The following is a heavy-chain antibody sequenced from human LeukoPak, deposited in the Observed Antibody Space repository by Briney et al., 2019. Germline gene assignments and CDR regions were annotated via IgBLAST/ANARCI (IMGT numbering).Heavy chain of an antibody. CDR3: ARDRNMDITMVRGDYFDY. V-gene: IGHV3-33*01. CDR1: GVRLISYA. J-gene: IGHJ4*02. CDR2: IWYDVSFK. D-gene: IGHD3-10*01. Sequence: GRSLRLPCVAPGVRLISYAMHWVRQAPSRGLEWVAVIWYDVSFKYYGGSVKGPVTLPRDTSQRTLYLQMNSLRAEDTAVYYCARDRNMDITMVRGDYFDYWGQGTLVTVSS.